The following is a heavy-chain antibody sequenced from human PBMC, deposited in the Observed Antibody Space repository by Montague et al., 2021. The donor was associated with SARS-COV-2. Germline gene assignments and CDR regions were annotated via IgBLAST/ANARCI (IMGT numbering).Heavy chain of an antibody. CDR3: AHRRPLYYYDSSLSTFDY. Sequence: PALVKPTQTLTLTCTFSGFSLSTSGVGVGWIRQPPGKALEWLALIYWDDDKRCSPSLKSRLTITKDTSKNQVVLTMTNMDPVDTATYYCAHRRPLYYYDSSLSTFDYWGQGALVTVSS. CDR1: GFSLSTSGVG. CDR2: IYWDDDK. J-gene: IGHJ4*02. V-gene: IGHV2-5*02. D-gene: IGHD3-22*01.